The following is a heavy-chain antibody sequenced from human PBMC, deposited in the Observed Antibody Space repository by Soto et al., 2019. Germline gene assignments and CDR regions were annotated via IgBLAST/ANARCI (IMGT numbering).Heavy chain of an antibody. CDR1: GFTFSNAW. CDR3: TTTAAADDAFDI. Sequence: GGSLRLSCAASGFTFSNAWMSWVRQAPGKGLEWVGRIKSKTDGGTTDYAAPVKGRFTISREDSKNTLYLQMNSLKTEDKAVYYCTTTAAADDAFDIWGQGTMVTVSS. CDR2: IKSKTDGGTT. D-gene: IGHD6-13*01. J-gene: IGHJ3*02. V-gene: IGHV3-15*01.